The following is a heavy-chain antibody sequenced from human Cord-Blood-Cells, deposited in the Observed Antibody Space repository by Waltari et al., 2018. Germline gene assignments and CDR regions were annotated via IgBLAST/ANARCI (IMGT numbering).Heavy chain of an antibody. V-gene: IGHV1-24*01. D-gene: IGHD3-10*01. CDR3: ATGRYYGSGSYYYYYYGMDV. CDR2: FDPEDGET. J-gene: IGHJ6*02. CDR1: GYTRTDLS. Sequence: QVQLVQSGAEVKKPGASVKVSCKVSGYTRTDLSMHWVRQAPGTGLEWMGGFDPEDGETIYAQKFQGRVTMTEDTSTDTAYMELSSLRSEDTAVYYCATGRYYGSGSYYYYYYGMDVWGQGTTVTVSS.